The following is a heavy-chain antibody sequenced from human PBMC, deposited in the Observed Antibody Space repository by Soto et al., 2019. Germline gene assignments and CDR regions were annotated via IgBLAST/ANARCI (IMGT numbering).Heavy chain of an antibody. CDR3: AADVIGVAGDFDH. CDR1: GFTFGSSA. J-gene: IGHJ4*02. D-gene: IGHD6-19*01. V-gene: IGHV1-58*01. Sequence: LVQSGPDVKKPGTSVKVSFKTSGFTFGSSAVQWVRQVRGQRLEWIGWIVVASGYSNVAQKFQDRVSLTRDLSTNTDFMELSSLTSEDSAMYYCAADVIGVAGDFDHWGQGTLVSVSS. CDR2: IVVASGYS.